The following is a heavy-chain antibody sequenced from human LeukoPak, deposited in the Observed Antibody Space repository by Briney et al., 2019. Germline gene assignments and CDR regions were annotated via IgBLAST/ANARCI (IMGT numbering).Heavy chain of an antibody. CDR1: GGSFSGYY. D-gene: IGHD5-24*01. V-gene: IGHV4-34*01. J-gene: IGHJ4*02. Sequence: SETLSLTCAVYGGSFSGYYWSWIRQPPGKGLEWIGEINHSGSTNYNPSLKSRVTISVDTSKNQFSLKLSSVTAADMAVYYCAGPGQFYWGQGTLVTVSS. CDR2: INHSGST. CDR3: AGPGQFY.